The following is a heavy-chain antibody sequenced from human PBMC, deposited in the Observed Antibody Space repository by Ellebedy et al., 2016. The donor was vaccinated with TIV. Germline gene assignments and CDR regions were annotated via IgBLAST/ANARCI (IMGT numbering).Heavy chain of an antibody. CDR3: AKAATVVTDRGERGRVFDC. D-gene: IGHD4-23*01. V-gene: IGHV3-23*01. J-gene: IGHJ4*02. CDR2: ISGSGAST. Sequence: PGGSLRLSCAASGFTFSSYAMSWVRQAPGKGLEWVSTISGSGASTYYADSVKGRYTISRDNSKNTLFLQMNSLGADDTALYYCAKAATVVTDRGERGRVFDCWGQGTLVIVSS. CDR1: GFTFSSYA.